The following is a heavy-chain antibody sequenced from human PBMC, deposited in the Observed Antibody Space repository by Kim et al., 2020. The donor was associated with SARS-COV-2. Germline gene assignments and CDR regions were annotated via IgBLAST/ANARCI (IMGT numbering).Heavy chain of an antibody. J-gene: IGHJ4*02. D-gene: IGHD3-10*01. CDR2: TNEDGSVT. CDR3: ARDLSGADDY. Sequence: GGSLRLSCGVSGFPFRRYWMHWVRRAPGKGLVWVARTNEDGSVTNYADSVKGRFTISRDNAGNTHYLQMNSLTVEDTAIYYCARDLSGADDYWGQGTLVTVSS. V-gene: IGHV3-74*01. CDR1: GFPFRRYW.